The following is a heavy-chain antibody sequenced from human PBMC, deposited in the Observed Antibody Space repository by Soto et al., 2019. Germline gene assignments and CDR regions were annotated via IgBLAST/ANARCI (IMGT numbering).Heavy chain of an antibody. CDR2: IIPIFGTA. CDR1: GGTFSSYA. J-gene: IGHJ5*02. V-gene: IGHV1-69*13. D-gene: IGHD3-10*01. Sequence: SVKVSCKASGGTFSSYAISWVRQAPGQGLEWMGGIIPIFGTANYAQKFQGRVTITADESTSTAYMELSSLRSEDTAVYYCARIRAFGITMFRGVIPNWFYPWGQGTLVTVSS. CDR3: ARIRAFGITMFRGVIPNWFYP.